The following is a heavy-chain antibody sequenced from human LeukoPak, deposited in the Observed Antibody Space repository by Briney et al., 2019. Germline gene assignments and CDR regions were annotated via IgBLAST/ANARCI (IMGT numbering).Heavy chain of an antibody. CDR2: ISSSSSYI. J-gene: IGHJ6*03. D-gene: IGHD1-26*01. Sequence: GGSLRLSCAASGFTVSSNYMSWVRQAPGKGLEWVSSISSSSSYIYYADSVKGRFTISRDNAKNSLYLQMNSLRAEDTAVYYCARAPVGATTGNYYYYYMDVWGKGTTVTVSS. CDR3: ARAPVGATTGNYYYYYMDV. V-gene: IGHV3-21*01. CDR1: GFTVSSNY.